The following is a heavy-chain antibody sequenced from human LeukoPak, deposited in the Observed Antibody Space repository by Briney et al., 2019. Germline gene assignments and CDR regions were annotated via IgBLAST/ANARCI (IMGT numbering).Heavy chain of an antibody. D-gene: IGHD2-2*03. V-gene: IGHV1-18*01. CDR3: ARDLQSWPIGSGGY. Sequence: ASVKVSCKASGYTFTTYGLSWVRQAPGHGLEWMGWISAYNGNTKYAQNLQGRATITTDTSTSTAYMELRSLRSDDTAIYYCARDLQSWPIGSGGYWGQGTPVTVSS. CDR1: GYTFTTYG. CDR2: ISAYNGNT. J-gene: IGHJ4*02.